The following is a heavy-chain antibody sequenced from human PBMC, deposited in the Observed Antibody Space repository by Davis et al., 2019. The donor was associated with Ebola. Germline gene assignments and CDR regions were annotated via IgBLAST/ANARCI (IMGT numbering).Heavy chain of an antibody. CDR2: IYHSGST. CDR1: GGSISSSNW. V-gene: IGHV4-4*02. Sequence: SETLSLTCAVSGGSISSSNWWSWVRQPPGKGLEWIGEIYHSGSTNYNPSLKSRITISIDKSKNQFSLSLNSVTAADTATYYCARILKSYDFWSGYYYYYYGMDVWGQGTTVTVSS. CDR3: ARILKSYDFWSGYYYYYYGMDV. J-gene: IGHJ6*02. D-gene: IGHD3-3*01.